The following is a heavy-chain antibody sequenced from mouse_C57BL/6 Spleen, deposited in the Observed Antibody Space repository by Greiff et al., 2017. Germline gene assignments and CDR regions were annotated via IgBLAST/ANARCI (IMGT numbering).Heavy chain of an antibody. CDR1: GYTFTEYT. V-gene: IGHV1-62-2*01. CDR2: FYPGSGSI. J-gene: IGHJ4*01. D-gene: IGHD2-3*01. Sequence: VQLQQSGAELVKPGASVKLSCKASGYTFTEYTIHWVKQRSGQGLEWIGWFYPGSGSIKYNEKFKDKATLTADKSSSTVYMELSRLTSEDSAVXFCARHEGDDGYYDYAMDYWGQGTSVTVSS. CDR3: ARHEGDDGYYDYAMDY.